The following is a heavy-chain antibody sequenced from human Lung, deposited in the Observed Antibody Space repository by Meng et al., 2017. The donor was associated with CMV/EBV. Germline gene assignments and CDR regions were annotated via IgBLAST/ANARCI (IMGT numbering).Heavy chain of an antibody. CDR2: IYPDDSDT. V-gene: IGHV5-51*01. D-gene: IGHD4-23*01. Sequence: KVSXKGSGYRFTSYWIGWVRQMPGKGLDWMGIIYPDDSDTRYSPSFQGQVTISADKSISTAYLQWRSLKASDTAIYYCARLGVTRAVGYYYYAMDVWGKGTXVTVSS. CDR3: ARLGVTRAVGYYYYAMDV. CDR1: GYRFTSYW. J-gene: IGHJ6*04.